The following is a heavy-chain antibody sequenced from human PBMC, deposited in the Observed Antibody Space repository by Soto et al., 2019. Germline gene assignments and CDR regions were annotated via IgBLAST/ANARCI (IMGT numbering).Heavy chain of an antibody. J-gene: IGHJ4*02. V-gene: IGHV1-18*01. CDR2: IRPHNGDT. Sequence: QVQLVQSAAEVGKPGASVKVSCKASGYTLTTIRLSWVRQAPGQGLEWMGWIRPHNGDTQYAQKFQGRVTMTADTSTKTAYMEGRSLSPADTAVFYCARVRSGGYDFWGQGTLVTVPS. CDR1: GYTLTTIR. CDR3: ARVRSGGYDF. D-gene: IGHD6-19*01.